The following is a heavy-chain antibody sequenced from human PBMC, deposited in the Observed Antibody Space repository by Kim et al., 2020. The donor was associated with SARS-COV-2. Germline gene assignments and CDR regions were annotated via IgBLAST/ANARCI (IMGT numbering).Heavy chain of an antibody. V-gene: IGHV2-5*02. CDR3: AHTLSHRLIAVAGSGWFDP. D-gene: IGHD6-19*01. CDR1: GFSLSTSGVG. Sequence: SGPTLVHPTQTLTLTCTFSGFSLSTSGVGVGWIRQPPGKALEWLALIYWDDDKRYSPSLKSRLTITKDTSKNQVVLTMTNMDPVDTATYYCAHTLSHRLIAVAGSGWFDPWGQGTLVTVSS. J-gene: IGHJ5*02. CDR2: IYWDDDK.